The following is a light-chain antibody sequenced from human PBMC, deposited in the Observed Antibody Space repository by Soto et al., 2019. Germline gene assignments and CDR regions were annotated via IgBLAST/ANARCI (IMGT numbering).Light chain of an antibody. CDR2: TAS. CDR1: QGINKF. J-gene: IGKJ4*01. Sequence: DIQMTQSPSSLSASVGDSVTITCRASQGINKFLAWFQQKPGTAPKSLISTASRLQSGVPSRFSGSGSGTHFTLTIHNLQPEDFAPYYCQQYESFPLTFGGGTRVEIK. V-gene: IGKV1-16*01. CDR3: QQYESFPLT.